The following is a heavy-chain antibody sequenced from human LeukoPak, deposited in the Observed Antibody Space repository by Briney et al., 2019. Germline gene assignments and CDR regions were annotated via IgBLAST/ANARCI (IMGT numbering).Heavy chain of an antibody. CDR2: IYYSGST. CDR3: ARGVRAAGADY. CDR1: GGSISSYY. J-gene: IGHJ4*02. V-gene: IGHV4-59*01. Sequence: PSETLSLTCTVSGGSISSYYWSWIRQPPGKGLEWIGYIYYSGSTNYNPSLKSRVTISVDTSKNQFSLKLSSVTAADTAVYYCARGVRAAGADYWGQGTLVTVSS. D-gene: IGHD6-13*01.